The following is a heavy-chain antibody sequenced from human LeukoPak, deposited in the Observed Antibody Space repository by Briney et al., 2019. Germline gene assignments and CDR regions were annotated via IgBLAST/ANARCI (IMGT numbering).Heavy chain of an antibody. CDR1: GGTFSSYA. V-gene: IGHV1-69*06. Sequence: SVKVSCKASGGTFSSYAISWVRQAPGQGLAWMGRIIPIFGTANYAQKFQGRVTITADKSTSTAYMELSSLRSEDTAVYYCARSTATYYYGSGSPPGWFDPWGQGTLVTVSS. D-gene: IGHD3-10*01. CDR3: ARSTATYYYGSGSPPGWFDP. J-gene: IGHJ5*02. CDR2: IIPIFGTA.